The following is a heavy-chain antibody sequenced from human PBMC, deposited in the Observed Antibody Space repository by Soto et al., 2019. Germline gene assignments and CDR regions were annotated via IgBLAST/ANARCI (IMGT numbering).Heavy chain of an antibody. J-gene: IGHJ4*02. CDR2: IIPIFGTA. Sequence: QVQLVQSGAEVKKPGSSVKVSCKASGGTFSSYAISWVRQAPGQGLEWMGGIIPIFGTANYAQKFQGRVTITGDESTSTAYMELSSLRSEDTAVYYCARSQYYYDSSGYFFGFDYWGQGTLVTVSS. D-gene: IGHD3-22*01. CDR1: GGTFSSYA. CDR3: ARSQYYYDSSGYFFGFDY. V-gene: IGHV1-69*01.